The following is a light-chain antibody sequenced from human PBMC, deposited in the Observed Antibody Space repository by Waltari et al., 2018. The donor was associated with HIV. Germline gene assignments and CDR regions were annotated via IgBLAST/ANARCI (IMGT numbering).Light chain of an antibody. CDR1: NIGSKS. CDR2: EDN. CDR3: QVWDTTTDQWV. V-gene: IGLV3-21*04. Sequence: SYVLTQPPSVSVDPGETARITCGGTNIGSKSVQWYQQKPGQAPVLVIYEDNDRPSGIPERLSGSSSGNTATLTISRVEAGDEADYYGQVWDTTTDQWVFGGGTELAVL. J-gene: IGLJ3*02.